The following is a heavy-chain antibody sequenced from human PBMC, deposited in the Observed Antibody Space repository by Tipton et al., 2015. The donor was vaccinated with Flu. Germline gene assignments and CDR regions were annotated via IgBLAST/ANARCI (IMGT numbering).Heavy chain of an antibody. CDR2: INHSGST. D-gene: IGHD6-13*01. Sequence: GLVKPSETLSLTCAVYGGSFSGYYWSWIRQPPGKGLEWIGEINHSGSTNYNPSLKRRVTISVDTSKNQFSLKLSSVTAADTAVYYCARSRSFIAAAPYYWGQGTLVTVSS. CDR3: ARSRSFIAAAPYY. J-gene: IGHJ4*02. V-gene: IGHV4-34*01. CDR1: GGSFSGYY.